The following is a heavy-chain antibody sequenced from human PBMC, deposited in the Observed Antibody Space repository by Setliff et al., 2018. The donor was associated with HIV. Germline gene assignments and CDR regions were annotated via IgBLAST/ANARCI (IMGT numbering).Heavy chain of an antibody. D-gene: IGHD2-15*01. V-gene: IGHV4-31*03. CDR1: GGSVSSGDYY. CDR2: IFYSGST. CDR3: VTYLLRFHPGYTGVAAGYYFDY. J-gene: IGHJ4*02. Sequence: SETLSLTCTVSGGSVSSGDYYWSWIRQHPGKGLEWIGYIFYSGSTYYNPSLKSRVTISVDTSKNQFSLRLSSVTAADTALYYCVTYLLRFHPGYTGVAAGYYFDYWGQGTLVTVSS.